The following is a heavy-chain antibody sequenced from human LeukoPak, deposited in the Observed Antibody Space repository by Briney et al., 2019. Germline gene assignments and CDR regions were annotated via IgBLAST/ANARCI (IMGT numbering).Heavy chain of an antibody. Sequence: PSETLSLTCTVSGGSINSYYWSWIRQPAGKGLEWIGRIYTSGSTNYNPSLKSRVTMSVDTSKNQFSLKLSSVTAADTAVYYCAAEVSLRPYYFDYWGQGTLVTVSS. CDR3: AAEVSLRPYYFDY. J-gene: IGHJ4*02. CDR2: IYTSGST. V-gene: IGHV4-4*07. CDR1: GGSINSYY.